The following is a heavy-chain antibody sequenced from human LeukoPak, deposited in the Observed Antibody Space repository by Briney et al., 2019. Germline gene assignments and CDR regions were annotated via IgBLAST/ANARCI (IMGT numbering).Heavy chain of an antibody. J-gene: IGHJ6*03. CDR1: GGSISSYY. V-gene: IGHV4-59*01. CDR3: ARDVRIAVAGTGFSYYYYYYMDV. Sequence: SETLSLTCTVSGGSISSYYWSWIRQLPGKGLEWIGYIYYSGSTNYNPSLKSRVTISVDTSKNQFSLKLSSVTAADTAVYYCARDVRIAVAGTGFSYYYYYYMDVWGKGTTVTISS. D-gene: IGHD6-19*01. CDR2: IYYSGST.